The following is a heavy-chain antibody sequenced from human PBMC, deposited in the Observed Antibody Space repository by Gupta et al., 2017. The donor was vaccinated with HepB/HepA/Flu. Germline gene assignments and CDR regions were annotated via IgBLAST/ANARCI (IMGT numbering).Heavy chain of an antibody. D-gene: IGHD5-12*01. CDR1: GFTFNRYG. CDR2: IWFDGSNR. V-gene: IGHV3-33*01. J-gene: IGHJ6*03. Sequence: QVQLVESGGGVVQPGRSLRLSCAASGFTFNRYGMHWVRQAPGKGLEWVATIWFDGSNRNYVDSVKGRCTISRDNSKNTLFLQMNSLRAEDTAVYYCAREGGYDSSRMYNYYYMNVWGKGTTVTVSS. CDR3: AREGGYDSSRMYNYYYMNV.